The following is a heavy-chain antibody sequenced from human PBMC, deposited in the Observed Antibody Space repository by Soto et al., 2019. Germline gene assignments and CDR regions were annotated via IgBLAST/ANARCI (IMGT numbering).Heavy chain of an antibody. V-gene: IGHV3-23*01. J-gene: IGHJ4*02. Sequence: EVQLLESGGGLVQPGGSLRLSCAASGFTFSSYAMSWVRQAPGKGLEWVSAISGSGGSTYYADSVKGRFTISRDNSKNTLYLQMNSLRAEDTAVYHCARRSVVYCSGGSCYVYDYWGQGTLVTVSS. CDR3: ARRSVVYCSGGSCYVYDY. CDR1: GFTFSSYA. CDR2: ISGSGGST. D-gene: IGHD2-15*01.